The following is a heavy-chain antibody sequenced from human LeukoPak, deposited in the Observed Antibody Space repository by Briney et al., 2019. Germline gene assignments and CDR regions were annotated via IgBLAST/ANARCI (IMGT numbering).Heavy chain of an antibody. V-gene: IGHV3-64*01. CDR3: ARVGNYGSGFDI. D-gene: IGHD1-7*01. CDR1: GFTLSTYS. J-gene: IGHJ3*02. CDR2: IGYNGGDT. Sequence: GGSLRLSCAASGFTLSTYSMHWVRQAPGKGLEFVSAIGYNGGDTYYANSVKGRFTISRDISKNTLYLQMGSLRAEDTAVYYCARVGNYGSGFDIWGQGTMVTLSS.